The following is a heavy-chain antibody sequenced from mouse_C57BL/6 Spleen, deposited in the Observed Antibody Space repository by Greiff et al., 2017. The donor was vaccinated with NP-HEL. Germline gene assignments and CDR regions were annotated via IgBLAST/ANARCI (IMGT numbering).Heavy chain of an antibody. J-gene: IGHJ2*01. V-gene: IGHV1-54*01. D-gene: IGHD3-3*01. Sequence: QVQLQQSGAELVRPGTSVKVSCKASGYAFTNYLIEWVKQRPGQGLEWIGVINPGSGGTNYNEKFKGKATLTAEKSSSPAYIQLSSLTSEDSAVVVCARGGAGALGSWGQRNTLTASS. CDR1: GYAFTNYL. CDR3: ARGGAGALGS. CDR2: INPGSGGT.